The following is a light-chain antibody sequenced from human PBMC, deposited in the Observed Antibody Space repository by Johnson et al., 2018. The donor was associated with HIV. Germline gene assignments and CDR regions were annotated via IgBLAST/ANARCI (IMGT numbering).Light chain of an antibody. CDR2: DNN. CDR1: NSNIGNTY. V-gene: IGLV1-51*01. CDR3: GTCDSSLSVL. J-gene: IGLJ1*01. Sequence: QSVLTQPPSVSAAPGQKVTISCSGSNSNIGNTYVSWYQQLPGTAPKLLIYDNNKRPSGIPDRFSGSKSGPSATLGINGLQTGDEADYFCGTCDSSLSVLFGTGTKVTVL.